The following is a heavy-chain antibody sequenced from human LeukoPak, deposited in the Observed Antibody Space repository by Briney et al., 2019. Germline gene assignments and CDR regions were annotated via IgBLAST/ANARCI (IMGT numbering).Heavy chain of an antibody. CDR3: AKRGIVIRAVIIVGFHKEAYYFDY. CDR2: IWYDGSNK. J-gene: IGHJ4*02. V-gene: IGHV3-33*03. Sequence: GRSLRLSCAASGFTFSSYGMHWVRQAPGKGLEWVAVIWYDGSNKYYADSVKGRFTISRDNSKNTLYQQMNSLRAEDTAVYFCAKRGIVIRAVIIVGFHKEAYYFDYWGQGALVTVSS. D-gene: IGHD3-10*01. CDR1: GFTFSSYG.